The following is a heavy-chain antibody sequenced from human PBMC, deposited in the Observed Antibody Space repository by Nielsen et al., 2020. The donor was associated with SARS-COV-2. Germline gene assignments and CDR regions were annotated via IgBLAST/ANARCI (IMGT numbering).Heavy chain of an antibody. CDR2: IYYSGST. CDR3: AWGDWNYSY. CDR1: GGSISSYY. V-gene: IGHV4-59*01. Sequence: SETLSLTCTVSGGSISSYYWSWIRQPPGKGLEWIGYIYYSGSTNYNPSLKSRVTISVDTSKNQFSLKLSSVTAADTAVYYCAWGDWNYSYWGQGTLVTVSS. J-gene: IGHJ4*02. D-gene: IGHD1-7*01.